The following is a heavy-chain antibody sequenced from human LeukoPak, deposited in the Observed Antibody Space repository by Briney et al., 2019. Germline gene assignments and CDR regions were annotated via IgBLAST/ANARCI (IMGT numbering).Heavy chain of an antibody. CDR1: GFSISNDW. CDR3: TLIQGWGSGSYYLDY. CDR2: VKSRGAGETT. V-gene: IGHV3-15*01. D-gene: IGHD3-10*01. J-gene: IGHJ4*02. Sequence: PGGSLRLSCAASGFSISNDWMSWVRQAPGKGLEWVGRVKSRGAGETTDYAAPVEGRFTISRDDSKNTLYLQMNSLKTEDTAVYYCTLIQGWGSGSYYLDYWGQGTLVTVSS.